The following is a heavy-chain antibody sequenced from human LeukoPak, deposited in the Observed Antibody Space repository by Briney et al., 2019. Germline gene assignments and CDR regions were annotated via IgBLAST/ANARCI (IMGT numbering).Heavy chain of an antibody. Sequence: ASVKVSCKPSGYTFTDYYIHWVRQAPGQGLEWMGWINPNSGGTKDAQKFQGRVIMTRDTSSNTAYMDLSSLTSDDTAVYFCARDVWTVATSGGGGFDPWGQGTPVTVSS. J-gene: IGHJ5*02. V-gene: IGHV1-2*02. CDR3: ARDVWTVATSGGGGFDP. CDR2: INPNSGGT. CDR1: GYTFTDYY. D-gene: IGHD6-13*01.